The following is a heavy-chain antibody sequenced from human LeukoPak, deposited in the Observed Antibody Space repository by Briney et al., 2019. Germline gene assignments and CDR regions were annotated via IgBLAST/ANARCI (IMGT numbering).Heavy chain of an antibody. V-gene: IGHV4-39*07. Sequence: SETLSLTCTVSGGSISSSNYYWGWIRQPPGKGLEWIGSIYYSGSTYYNPSLKSRVTISVDTSKNQFSLKLSSVTAADTAVYYCARSWGLGDAFDIWGQGTMVTVSS. J-gene: IGHJ3*02. D-gene: IGHD3-16*01. CDR3: ARSWGLGDAFDI. CDR2: IYYSGST. CDR1: GGSISSSNYY.